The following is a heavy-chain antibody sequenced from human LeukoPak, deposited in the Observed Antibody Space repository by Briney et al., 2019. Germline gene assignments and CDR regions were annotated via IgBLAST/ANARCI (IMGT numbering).Heavy chain of an antibody. Sequence: PGGSLRLSCAASGFTFNXYWMHWVRQAPGKGLVWVSRISPDGNSATYADSVKGRFTISRDNAKNTLYLQMNSLRAEDSAVYYCVSLDGVYYYHMDVWGQGTTVIVSS. CDR1: GFTFNXYW. V-gene: IGHV3-74*03. J-gene: IGHJ6*02. D-gene: IGHD3/OR15-3a*01. CDR3: VSLDGVYYYHMDV. CDR2: ISPDGNSA.